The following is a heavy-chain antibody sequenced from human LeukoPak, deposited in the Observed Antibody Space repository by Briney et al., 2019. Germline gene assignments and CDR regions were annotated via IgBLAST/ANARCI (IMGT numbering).Heavy chain of an antibody. D-gene: IGHD6-19*01. Sequence: ASVKVSCKTSGYTFTNYGISWVRQAPGLGLEWMGWISAYNGNTNYAQKVQDRVTMTTDTSTSTAYMELRSLRSDDTAVYYCARGGNGWFFDDWGQGTLVTVSS. CDR2: ISAYNGNT. CDR1: GYTFTNYG. V-gene: IGHV1-18*01. CDR3: ARGGNGWFFDD. J-gene: IGHJ4*02.